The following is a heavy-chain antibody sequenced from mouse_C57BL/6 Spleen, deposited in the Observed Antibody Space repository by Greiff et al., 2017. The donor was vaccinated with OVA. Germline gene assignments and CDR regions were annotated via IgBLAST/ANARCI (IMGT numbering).Heavy chain of an antibody. J-gene: IGHJ4*01. CDR3: AKGGSGDYYAMDY. V-gene: IGHV1-26*01. Sequence: EVKLQQSGPELVKPGASVKISCKASGYTFTDYYMNWVKQSHGKSLEWIGDINPNNGGTSYNQKFKGKATLTVDKSSSTAYMELRSLTSEDSAVYYCAKGGSGDYYAMDYWGQGTSVTVSS. CDR2: INPNNGGT. CDR1: GYTFTDYY. D-gene: IGHD3-2*02.